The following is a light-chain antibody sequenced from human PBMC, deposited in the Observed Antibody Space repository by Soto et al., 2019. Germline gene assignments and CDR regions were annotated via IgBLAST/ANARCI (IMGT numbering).Light chain of an antibody. J-gene: IGLJ1*01. CDR2: HVS. CDR3: SSYAGSDTFV. Sequence: QSALTQPASVSGSPGQSITSSCTGTSGDVGAYNFVSWYQQHPGKAPKLIIYHVSDRPSGFSSRFSGSKSGNSASLTISGLHVEDEADYYCSSYAGSDTFVFGTGTKVTV. CDR1: SGDVGAYNF. V-gene: IGLV2-14*03.